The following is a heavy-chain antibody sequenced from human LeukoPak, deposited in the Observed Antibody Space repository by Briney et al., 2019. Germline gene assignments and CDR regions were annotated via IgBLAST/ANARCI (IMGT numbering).Heavy chain of an antibody. Sequence: PGGSLRLSCAASGFTFSSYGMHWVRQAPGKGLEWVAFIRYDGSNKYYADSVKGGFTISRDNSKSTLYLQMDSLRAEDTAVYYCATSLSGWGTYHYMDVWGKGTTVTISS. CDR3: ATSLSGWGTYHYMDV. CDR2: IRYDGSNK. V-gene: IGHV3-30*02. CDR1: GFTFSSYG. J-gene: IGHJ6*03. D-gene: IGHD6-19*01.